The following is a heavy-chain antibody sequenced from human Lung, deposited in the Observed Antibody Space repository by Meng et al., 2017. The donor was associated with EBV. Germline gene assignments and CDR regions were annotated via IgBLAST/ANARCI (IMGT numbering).Heavy chain of an antibody. CDR2: TYYRSKWYN. J-gene: IGHJ2*01. Sequence: QVKLQQPGPGRGKPSQTLSLTCVTSGDSVSSSSAAWTWIRQSPSRGLEWLGRTYYRSKWYNDYAVFVKSRITINPDTSKNQFSLQLNSVTPEDTAVYYCARGATSVFDLWGRGTLVTVSS. V-gene: IGHV6-1*01. CDR1: GDSVSSSSAA. CDR3: ARGATSVFDL.